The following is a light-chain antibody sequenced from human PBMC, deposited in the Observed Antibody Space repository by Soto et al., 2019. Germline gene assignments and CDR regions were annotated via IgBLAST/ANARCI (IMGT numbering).Light chain of an antibody. V-gene: IGKV1-5*03. CDR2: KAS. Sequence: DIHMTQSPSTLSASVGDRVTITCRASQSVSSWLAWYQQKPGKAPKLLIYKASTLESGGPSSFSGSGSGTEFTLTISSLQPDDFATYYCQQYNSYPLTFGGGTKVEIK. CDR1: QSVSSW. J-gene: IGKJ4*01. CDR3: QQYNSYPLT.